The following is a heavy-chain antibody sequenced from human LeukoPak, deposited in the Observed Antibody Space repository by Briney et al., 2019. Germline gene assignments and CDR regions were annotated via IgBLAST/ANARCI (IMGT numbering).Heavy chain of an antibody. V-gene: IGHV4-59*01. CDR2: IYYSGST. Sequence: SETLSLTCTVSGGSISSYYWSWIRQPPGKGLEWIGYIYYSGSTNYNPSLKSRVTISVDTSKNQFSLELSSVTAADTAVYYCARAVFYDSSGYHYGMDVWGQGTTVTVSS. D-gene: IGHD3-22*01. J-gene: IGHJ6*02. CDR3: ARAVFYDSSGYHYGMDV. CDR1: GGSISSYY.